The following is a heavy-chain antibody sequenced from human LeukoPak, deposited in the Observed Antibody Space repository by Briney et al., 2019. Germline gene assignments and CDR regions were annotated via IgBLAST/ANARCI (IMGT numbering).Heavy chain of an antibody. CDR1: GGSFSGYY. CDR3: ARDLPYNYDILTGYFGWFDP. D-gene: IGHD3-9*01. Sequence: PSETLSLTCAVYGGSFSGYYWSWIRQPPGKGLEWIGEINHSGSTNYNPSLKSRVTISVDTSKNQFSLKLSSVTAADTAVYYCARDLPYNYDILTGYFGWFDPWGQGTLVTVSS. CDR2: INHSGST. V-gene: IGHV4-34*01. J-gene: IGHJ5*02.